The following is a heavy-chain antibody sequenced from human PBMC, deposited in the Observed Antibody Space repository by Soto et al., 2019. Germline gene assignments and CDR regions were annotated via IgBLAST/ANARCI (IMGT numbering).Heavy chain of an antibody. D-gene: IGHD2-15*01. J-gene: IGHJ4*02. CDR1: GFTFSNYG. V-gene: IGHV3-30*18. CDR3: AKDGAPRYCGRSSCHPAGAY. CDR2: ISYDGSHK. Sequence: QVQLVESGGGVVQPGRSLRLSCAGSGFTFSNYGLHCVRQAPGKGLEWVAVISYDGSHKYYADSVKGRFTISRDNSDNMLYLQMDSLRAEDTAVYYCAKDGAPRYCGRSSCHPAGAYCGQGTLVTVSS.